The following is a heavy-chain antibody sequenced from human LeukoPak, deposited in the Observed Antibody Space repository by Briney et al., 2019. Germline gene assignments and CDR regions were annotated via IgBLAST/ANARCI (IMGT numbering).Heavy chain of an antibody. Sequence: GESLKISCKGSGYSFTNYWIGWVRQMPGKGLEWMGIIYPGDSDTRYSPSFQGQVTISVDKSISTAYLQWSSLKASDTAIYFCAREDYGSGWSYNWFDPWGQGTLVTVSS. V-gene: IGHV5-51*01. D-gene: IGHD6-19*01. CDR2: IYPGDSDT. CDR1: GYSFTNYW. CDR3: AREDYGSGWSYNWFDP. J-gene: IGHJ5*02.